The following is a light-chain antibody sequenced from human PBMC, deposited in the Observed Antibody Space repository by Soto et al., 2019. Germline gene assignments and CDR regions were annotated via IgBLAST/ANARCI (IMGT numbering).Light chain of an antibody. CDR3: QQTYSAPRT. CDR1: QSVSSY. J-gene: IGKJ3*01. Sequence: DFLLTQSPATLSVSVGDRVTISCRASQSVSSYLNWYQQKPGQAPKLLIYAASSLHSGIPSRFSGSGSGTDFTLTISSLQPEDSATYYCQQTYSAPRTFDLGTKVDIK. CDR2: AAS. V-gene: IGKV1-39*01.